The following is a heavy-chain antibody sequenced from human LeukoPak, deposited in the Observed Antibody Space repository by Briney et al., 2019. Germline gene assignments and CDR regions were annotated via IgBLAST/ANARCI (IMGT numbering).Heavy chain of an antibody. D-gene: IGHD3-22*01. CDR3: ARGRGFSGCYYY. Sequence: SETLSLTCAVYGGSFSGYYWSWIRQPPGKGLEWIGEINHSGSTNYNPSLKSRVTISVDTSKNQFSLKLSSVTAADTAVYYCARGRGFSGCYYYWGQGTLVTVSS. J-gene: IGHJ4*02. V-gene: IGHV4-34*01. CDR2: INHSGST. CDR1: GGSFSGYY.